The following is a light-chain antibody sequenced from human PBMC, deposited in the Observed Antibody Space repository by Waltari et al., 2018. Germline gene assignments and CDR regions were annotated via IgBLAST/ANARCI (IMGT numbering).Light chain of an antibody. CDR1: SSDVGGYNY. CDR2: DVS. CDR3: SSYTSSSTWV. V-gene: IGLV2-14*01. J-gene: IGLJ3*02. Sequence: QSALTQPASVSGSPGQSITISCTGTSSDVGGYNYGSWYQQHPGKAPKLIISDVSKRPSGVSNRFTGSKSDTTASLTISVLQAEDEADYYCSSYTSSSTWVFGGGTKLTVL.